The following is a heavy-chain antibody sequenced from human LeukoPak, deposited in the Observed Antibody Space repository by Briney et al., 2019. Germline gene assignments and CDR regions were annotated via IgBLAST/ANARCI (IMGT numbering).Heavy chain of an antibody. V-gene: IGHV4-39*01. Sequence: SETLSLTCTVSGGSISSSSYYWGWTRQPPGKGLEWIGSIYYSGSTYYNPSLKSRVTISVDTSKNQFSLKLSSVTAADTAVYYCARQLYSYGPYFDYWGQGTLVTVSS. CDR1: GGSISSSSYY. J-gene: IGHJ4*02. CDR2: IYYSGST. CDR3: ARQLYSYGPYFDY. D-gene: IGHD5-18*01.